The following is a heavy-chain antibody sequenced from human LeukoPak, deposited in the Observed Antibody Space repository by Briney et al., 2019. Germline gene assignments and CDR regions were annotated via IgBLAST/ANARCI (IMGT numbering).Heavy chain of an antibody. Sequence: SETLSLTCTVSGGPISRYYWSWIRQHPGKGLEWIGYISYSGSTTYNSSLKSRVTISLDTSQNQFSLKLTSVTPADTAVYYCAKTAKYYYGSETYYFFEYWGQGTLVTVSS. D-gene: IGHD3-10*01. CDR1: GGPISRYY. V-gene: IGHV4-59*01. CDR2: ISYSGST. CDR3: AKTAKYYYGSETYYFFEY. J-gene: IGHJ4*02.